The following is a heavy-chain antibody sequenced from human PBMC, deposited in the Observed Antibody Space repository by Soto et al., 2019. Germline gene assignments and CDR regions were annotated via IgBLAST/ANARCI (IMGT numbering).Heavy chain of an antibody. CDR2: MYYTGSI. V-gene: IGHV4-39*02. Sequence: SETLSLTCIVSGGSISSSAFYWGWIRQPPGKGLEWIVSMYYTGSIYYNPSLKSRVSFSLDRSKNHFSLKLSSVTAADTAVYYCATAETIFEWFDPWGQGTLVTVSS. CDR1: GGSISSSAFY. J-gene: IGHJ5*02. CDR3: ATAETIFEWFDP. D-gene: IGHD3-3*02.